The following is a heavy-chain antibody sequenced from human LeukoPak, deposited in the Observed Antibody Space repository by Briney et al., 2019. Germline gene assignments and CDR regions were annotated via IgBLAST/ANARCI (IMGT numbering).Heavy chain of an antibody. Sequence: ASVKVSCKASGYTFTSYGISWVRQAPGQGLEWMGWISAYNGNTNYAQKLQGRVTMTTDTSTSTAYMELRSLRSDDTAMYYCASRHRYSSSWDYWGQGTLVTVSS. CDR3: ASRHRYSSSWDY. CDR1: GYTFTSYG. CDR2: ISAYNGNT. D-gene: IGHD6-13*01. V-gene: IGHV1-18*01. J-gene: IGHJ4*02.